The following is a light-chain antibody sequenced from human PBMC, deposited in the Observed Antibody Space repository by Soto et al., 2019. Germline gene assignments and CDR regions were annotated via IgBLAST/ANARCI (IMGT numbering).Light chain of an antibody. CDR2: GAS. V-gene: IGKV3-20*01. Sequence: EIVLTQSPGTLSLTPGERATLSCRASQSVSSTFLAWYQQKPGQAPKVLIYGASTRATGIPDRFSGSGSGPDFTLTISRLEPEDFAMYYCQQYESSRTFGQGTKVEMK. CDR3: QQYESSRT. J-gene: IGKJ1*01. CDR1: QSVSSTF.